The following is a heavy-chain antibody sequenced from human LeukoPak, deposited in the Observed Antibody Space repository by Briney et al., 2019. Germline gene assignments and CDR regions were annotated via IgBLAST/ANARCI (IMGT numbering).Heavy chain of an antibody. D-gene: IGHD2-15*01. CDR2: INSDGSTT. V-gene: IGHV3-74*01. Sequence: PGGSLRLSCTASGFTFSNYWMHWVRQAPGKGLVWVSRINSDGSTTTYADSVKGRFAISRDNAKNTLYLQMNSLRAEDTAVYYCARVVVAASGFDYWGQGTLVTVSS. CDR1: GFTFSNYW. J-gene: IGHJ4*02. CDR3: ARVVVAASGFDY.